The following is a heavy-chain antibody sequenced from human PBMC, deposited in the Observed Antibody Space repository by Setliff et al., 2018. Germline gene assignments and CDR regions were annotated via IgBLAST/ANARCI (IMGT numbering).Heavy chain of an antibody. D-gene: IGHD3-22*01. J-gene: IGHJ3*02. CDR1: GYSISSGYY. CDR3: ARGKIRITMIVVPTGGAFDI. CDR2: IYRTGTT. Sequence: SETLSLTCGVSGYSISSGYYWGWIRQPPGKGLEWIGSIYRTGTTHYNPSLKSRVTMSVDTSKNQFSLRLSSVTAADTAVYYCARGKIRITMIVVPTGGAFDIWGQGTMVTVSS. V-gene: IGHV4-38-2*01.